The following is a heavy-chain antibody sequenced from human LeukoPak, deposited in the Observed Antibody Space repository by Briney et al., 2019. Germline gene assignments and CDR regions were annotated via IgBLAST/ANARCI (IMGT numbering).Heavy chain of an antibody. V-gene: IGHV3-48*03. J-gene: IGHJ3*02. CDR1: GFTFNSYE. CDR3: ARERDRQLDAFDI. Sequence: GGSLRLSCAASGFTFNSYEMNWVRQAPGKGLEWVSYIGSSGSTIYYADSAKGRFTISRDNAKNSLYLQMNSLRAEDTAVYYCARERDRQLDAFDIWGQGTMVTVSS. CDR2: IGSSGSTI. D-gene: IGHD6-13*01.